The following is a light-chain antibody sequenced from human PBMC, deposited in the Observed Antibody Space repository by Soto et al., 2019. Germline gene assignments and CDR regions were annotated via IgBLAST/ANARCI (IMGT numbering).Light chain of an antibody. J-gene: IGKJ1*01. V-gene: IGKV3-15*01. CDR2: GAS. Sequence: EIVMTQSPATLSVSPGESATLSCRASQSVSSSFAWYQHKPGQAPRLLIYGASTRGTGIPARFSGGGCGTEVTLTIISLQSEDVAVYYCQQYKSGFPCTFGHGTKVDI. CDR1: QSVSSS. CDR3: QQYKSGFPCT.